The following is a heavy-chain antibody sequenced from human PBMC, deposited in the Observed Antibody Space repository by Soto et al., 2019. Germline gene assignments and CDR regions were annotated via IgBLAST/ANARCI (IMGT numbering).Heavy chain of an antibody. J-gene: IGHJ5*02. V-gene: IGHV3-21*01. D-gene: IGHD1-26*01. CDR1: GFTFSSYS. Sequence: GGSLRLSCAASGFTFSSYSMNWVRQAPGKGLEWVSSISSSSSYIYYADSVKGRFTISRDNAKNSLYLQMNSLRAEDTAVYYCARDGRGTGKFDPWGQGTLVTVSS. CDR3: ARDGRGTGKFDP. CDR2: ISSSSSYI.